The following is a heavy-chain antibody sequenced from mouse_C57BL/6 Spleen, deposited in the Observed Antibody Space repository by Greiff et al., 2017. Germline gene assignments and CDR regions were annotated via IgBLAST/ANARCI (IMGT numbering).Heavy chain of an antibody. V-gene: IGHV1-15*01. Sequence: QVQLQQSGAELVRPGASVTLSCKASGYTFTDYEMHWVKQTPVHGLEWIGAIDPETGGTAYNQKFKGKAILTADKSSSTAYMELRSLTSEDSAVYYCTNYDGSLDYFDYWGQGTTLTVSS. CDR2: IDPETGGT. CDR3: TNYDGSLDYFDY. D-gene: IGHD1-1*01. J-gene: IGHJ2*01. CDR1: GYTFTDYE.